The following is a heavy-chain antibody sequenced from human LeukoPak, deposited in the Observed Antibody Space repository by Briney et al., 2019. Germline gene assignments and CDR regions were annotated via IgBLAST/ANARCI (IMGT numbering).Heavy chain of an antibody. D-gene: IGHD3-10*02. Sequence: GGSLRLSCAASGFTFSSYSMNWVCQAPGKGLEWVANINQDGSDKYYVDSVKGRFTISRDNAKNSLYLQMNSLRAEDTAVYYCAELGITMIGGVWGKGTTVTISS. J-gene: IGHJ6*04. CDR2: INQDGSDK. CDR1: GFTFSSYS. CDR3: AELGITMIGGV. V-gene: IGHV3-7*01.